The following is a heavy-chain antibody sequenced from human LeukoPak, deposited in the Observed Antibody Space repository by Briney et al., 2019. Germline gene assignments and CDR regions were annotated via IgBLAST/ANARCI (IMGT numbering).Heavy chain of an antibody. V-gene: IGHV3-23*01. Sequence: GGSLRLSCAAAGFTFSSYAMSWVRQAPGKGLEWVSAINGSGGSTYYVDSVKGRFTISRDNSKNTLYLQMNSLRAEDTAVYYCATPVPLGSSWYMPPFDPWGQGTLVTVSS. CDR1: GFTFSSYA. CDR3: ATPVPLGSSWYMPPFDP. CDR2: INGSGGST. J-gene: IGHJ5*02. D-gene: IGHD6-13*01.